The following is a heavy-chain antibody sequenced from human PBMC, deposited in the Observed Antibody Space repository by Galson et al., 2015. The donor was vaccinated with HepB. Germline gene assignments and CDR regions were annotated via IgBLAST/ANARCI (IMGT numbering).Heavy chain of an antibody. CDR1: GFTFSSYG. Sequence: SLRLSCAASGFTFSSYGMHWVRQAPGKGLKWVAVIWYDGSNKYYADSVKGRFTISRDNSKNTLYLQMNSLRAEDTAVYYCARGLLWFGELLDFDYRGQGTLVTVSS. CDR2: IWYDGSNK. V-gene: IGHV3-33*08. D-gene: IGHD3-10*01. CDR3: ARGLLWFGELLDFDY. J-gene: IGHJ4*02.